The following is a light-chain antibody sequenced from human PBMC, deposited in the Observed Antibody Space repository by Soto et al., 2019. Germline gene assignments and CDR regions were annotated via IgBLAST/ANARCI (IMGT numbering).Light chain of an antibody. CDR2: WAS. CDR3: QQYYGFSWT. V-gene: IGKV4-1*01. J-gene: IGKJ1*01. CDR1: QNILSSSNSQNL. Sequence: DIVMTQSPDSLAVSLGERATINCKSSQNILSSSNSQNLLAWYQHKPGQHPKPLIYWASTRESGIPDRFSGSGSGTDFTLTISSLQAEDVAVYYCQQYYGFSWTLGQWTNVEIK.